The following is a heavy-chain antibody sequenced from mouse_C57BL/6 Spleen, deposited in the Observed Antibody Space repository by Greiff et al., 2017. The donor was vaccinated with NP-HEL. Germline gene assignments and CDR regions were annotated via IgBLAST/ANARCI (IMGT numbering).Heavy chain of an antibody. J-gene: IGHJ2*01. V-gene: IGHV1-59*01. CDR2: IDPSDSYT. CDR3: ARSDTTDLDY. D-gene: IGHD1-1*01. Sequence: VQLQQSGAELVRPGTSVKLSCKASGYTFTSYWMHWVKQRPGQGLEWIGVIDPSDSYTNYNQKFKGKATLTVDTSSSTAYMQLSSLTSEDSAVYYCARSDTTDLDYWGQGTTRTVSS. CDR1: GYTFTSYW.